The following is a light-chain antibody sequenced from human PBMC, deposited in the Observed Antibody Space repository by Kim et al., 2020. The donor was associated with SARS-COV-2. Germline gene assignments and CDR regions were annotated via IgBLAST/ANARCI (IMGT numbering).Light chain of an antibody. J-gene: IGLJ3*02. CDR1: SLNYY. CDR2: GRN. Sequence: SSELTQDPAVSVALGQTVRITCQGDSLNYYANWYQQKPGQAPVLVIYGRNNRPSGIPDRFSGSGSGNTASLTITGTQAEDEADYYCNSRDSSGNHWLFGG. V-gene: IGLV3-19*01. CDR3: NSRDSSGNHWL.